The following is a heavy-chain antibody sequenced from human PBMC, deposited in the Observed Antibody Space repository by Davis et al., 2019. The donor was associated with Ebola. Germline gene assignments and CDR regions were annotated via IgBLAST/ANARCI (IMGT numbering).Heavy chain of an antibody. Sequence: SVKVSCKASGGTFSSYSISWVRQAPGQGLEWMGRVIPIVGIANYAQNFQSRVTITADKSTSTAYMELRSLRSEDTGFYYCARDGGRDEGYGMDVWGQGTTVTVSS. CDR3: ARDGGRDEGYGMDV. D-gene: IGHD3-16*01. CDR1: GGTFSSYS. J-gene: IGHJ6*02. CDR2: VIPIVGIA. V-gene: IGHV1-69*04.